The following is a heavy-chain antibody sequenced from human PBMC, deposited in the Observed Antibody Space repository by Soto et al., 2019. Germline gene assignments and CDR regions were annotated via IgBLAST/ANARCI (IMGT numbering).Heavy chain of an antibody. D-gene: IGHD2-2*02. V-gene: IGHV4-31*03. Sequence: SETLSLTCTVSGGSISSGGYYWSWIRQHPGKGLEWIGYIYYSGSTYYNPSLKSRVTISVDTSKNQFSLKLSSVTAADTAVYYCARGVPIVVVPAPIATNWFDPWGQGTLVTVSS. CDR1: GGSISSGGYY. CDR3: ARGVPIVVVPAPIATNWFDP. CDR2: IYYSGST. J-gene: IGHJ5*02.